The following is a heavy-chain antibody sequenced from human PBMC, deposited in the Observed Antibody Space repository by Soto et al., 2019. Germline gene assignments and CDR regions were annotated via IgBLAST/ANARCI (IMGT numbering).Heavy chain of an antibody. CDR1: GYTFTSYG. D-gene: IGHD2-2*01. CDR3: ARDLKYCSSTSCFLGSWFDP. CDR2: ISAYNGNT. V-gene: IGHV1-18*01. J-gene: IGHJ5*02. Sequence: GAPVKVSCKASGYTFTSYGISWGRQAPGQGLEWMGWISAYNGNTNYAQKLQGRVTMTTDTSTSTAYMELRSLRSDDTAVYYCARDLKYCSSTSCFLGSWFDPWGQGTLVTVSS.